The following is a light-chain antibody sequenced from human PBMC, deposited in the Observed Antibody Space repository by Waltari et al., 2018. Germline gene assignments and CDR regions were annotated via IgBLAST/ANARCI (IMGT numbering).Light chain of an antibody. CDR2: DAS. Sequence: SYRSSQTGSYTLAWYQRKPGQAPRLLIYDASNRATVIPARFSGSGSGTDFTLTISSLEPEDCAVYYCQQRTNWPLTFGGGTKVEI. V-gene: IGKV3-11*01. CDR3: QQRTNWPLT. J-gene: IGKJ4*01. CDR1: QTGSYT.